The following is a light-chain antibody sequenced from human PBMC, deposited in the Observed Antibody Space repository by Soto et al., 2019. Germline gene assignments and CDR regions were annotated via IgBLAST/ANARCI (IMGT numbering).Light chain of an antibody. V-gene: IGKV1-39*01. CDR1: QSISNY. J-gene: IGKJ4*01. Sequence: DIQMTPSPSTLSASVGDRVTITCRASQSISNYLNWYRQKPGKAPNLLVYSASSLQTGVPSRFSGSGYGTDFTLTISSLQPEDSASYFCQQSYSSPLTFGGGTKVDIK. CDR3: QQSYSSPLT. CDR2: SAS.